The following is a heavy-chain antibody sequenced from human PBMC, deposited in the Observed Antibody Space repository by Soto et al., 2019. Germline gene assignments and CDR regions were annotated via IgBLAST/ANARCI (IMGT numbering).Heavy chain of an antibody. CDR1: GYTLTTYG. J-gene: IGHJ4*02. Sequence: QVQLVQSGDEGKKPGASVKVSFKASGYTLTTYGISWVRQAPGQGREWMGWINAYNGNTNYAQKLQGRVTMTTDTSTSTAYMELRSLRSDDTAVYYCARDPVAGTYFDYWGQGTLVTVSS. V-gene: IGHV1-18*01. CDR2: INAYNGNT. D-gene: IGHD6-19*01. CDR3: ARDPVAGTYFDY.